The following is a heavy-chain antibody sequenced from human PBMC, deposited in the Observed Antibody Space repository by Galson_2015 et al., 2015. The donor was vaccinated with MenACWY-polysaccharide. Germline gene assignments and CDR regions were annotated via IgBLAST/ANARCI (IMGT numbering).Heavy chain of an antibody. CDR2: IRYDGRDK. CDR1: GFTFSSYG. CDR3: AKDRTAAASDGDY. V-gene: IGHV3-30*02. Sequence: SLRLSCAASGFTFSSYGMHWVRQAPGKGLKWVAFIRYDGRDKYYADSVKGRFTLSRDNSKNTLYLQMDSLRAEDTAVYYCAKDRTAAASDGDYWGQGTLVTVPS. J-gene: IGHJ4*02. D-gene: IGHD6-13*01.